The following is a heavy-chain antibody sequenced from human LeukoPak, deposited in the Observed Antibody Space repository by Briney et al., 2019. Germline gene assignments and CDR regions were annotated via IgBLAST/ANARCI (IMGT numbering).Heavy chain of an antibody. Sequence: GSLRLSCAASGFTFSDYYMSWIRQSPGKGLEWIGSIYHSGSTYYNPSLKSRVTMSVDTSKKQFSLNLSSVTAADTAVYYCAREFWNRRSGTLQAFHIWGQGTLLTVSS. CDR1: GFTFSDYY. CDR3: AREFWNRRSGTLQAFHI. V-gene: IGHV4-38-2*02. J-gene: IGHJ3*02. CDR2: IYHSGST. D-gene: IGHD3-10*01.